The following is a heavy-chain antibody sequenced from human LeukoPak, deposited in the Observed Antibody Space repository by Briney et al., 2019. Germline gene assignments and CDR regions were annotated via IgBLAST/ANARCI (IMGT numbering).Heavy chain of an antibody. CDR3: ARDLWDSSGWYPDYYYYYGMDV. CDR2: IWYDGSNK. J-gene: IGHJ6*02. V-gene: IGHV3-33*08. CDR1: GGSISSTN. Sequence: LSLTCGVSGGSISSTNWWSWVRQAPGKGLEWVAVIWYDGSNKYYADSVKGRFTISRDNSKNTLYLQMNSLRAEDTAVYYCARDLWDSSGWYPDYYYYYGMDVWGQGTTVTVSS. D-gene: IGHD6-19*01.